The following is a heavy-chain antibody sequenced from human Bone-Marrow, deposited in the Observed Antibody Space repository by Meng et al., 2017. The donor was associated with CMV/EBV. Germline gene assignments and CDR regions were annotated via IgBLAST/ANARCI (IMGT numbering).Heavy chain of an antibody. CDR2: ISSSSSYI. CDR3: ARGGSIAAASPHGGYGMDV. CDR1: GFTFSSYE. D-gene: IGHD6-13*01. Sequence: GESLKISCAASGFTFSSYEMNWVRQAPGKGLEWVSSISSSSSYIYYADSVKGRFTISRDNAKNSLYLQMNSLRAEDTAVYYCARGGSIAAASPHGGYGMDVWGQGTTVTVSS. J-gene: IGHJ6*02. V-gene: IGHV3-21*01.